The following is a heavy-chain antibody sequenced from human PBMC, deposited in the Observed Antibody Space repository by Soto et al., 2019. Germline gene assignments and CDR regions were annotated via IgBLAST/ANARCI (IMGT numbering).Heavy chain of an antibody. CDR1: GFTFSSYV. D-gene: IGHD5-12*01. CDR3: AKGNNGYALFFDY. V-gene: IGHV3-23*01. Sequence: EMQLLESGGGLVQPGGSLRLSCAAPGFTFSSYVMNWVRQAPGKGLEWVSTISGTGVDTYYADSVKGLFTVSRDNSKNTLFLQMDSLRAEDTAVYYCAKGNNGYALFFDYWGQGTLVTVSS. CDR2: ISGTGVDT. J-gene: IGHJ4*02.